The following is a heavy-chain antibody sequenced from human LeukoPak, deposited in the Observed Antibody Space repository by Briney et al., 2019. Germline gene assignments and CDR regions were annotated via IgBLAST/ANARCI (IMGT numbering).Heavy chain of an antibody. V-gene: IGHV1-2*02. D-gene: IGHD2-21*01. CDR1: GYTFTGYY. J-gene: IGHJ4*02. Sequence: ASVKVSCKASGYTFTGYYMRWVRQAPGQGLEWMGWINPNSGGTNYAQKFQGRVTMTRDTSISTAYMELSRLRSDDTAVYYCAREWGRDIVVVIAIKTLVDWGQGTLVTVSS. CDR2: INPNSGGT. CDR3: AREWGRDIVVVIAIKTLVD.